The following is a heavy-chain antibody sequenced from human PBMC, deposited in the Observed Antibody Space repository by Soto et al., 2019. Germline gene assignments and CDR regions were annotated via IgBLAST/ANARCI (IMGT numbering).Heavy chain of an antibody. V-gene: IGHV4-61*01. J-gene: IGHJ4*02. CDR1: GGSVSSGSYY. D-gene: IGHD2-2*01. CDR3: ARVDCISTSCPGGFDY. CDR2: IYYSGST. Sequence: SETLSLTCTVSGGSVSSGSYYWSWIRQPPGKGLEWIGYIYYSGSTNYNPSLKSRVTISVDTSKNQFSLKLSSVTAADTAVYYCARVDCISTSCPGGFDYWGQGTLVTVSS.